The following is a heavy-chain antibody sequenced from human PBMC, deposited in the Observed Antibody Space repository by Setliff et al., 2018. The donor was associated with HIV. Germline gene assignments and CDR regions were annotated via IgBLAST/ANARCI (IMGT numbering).Heavy chain of an antibody. J-gene: IGHJ4*02. D-gene: IGHD3-3*01. CDR1: GYSISSGYY. CDR2: IFHSGST. V-gene: IGHV4-38-2*02. Sequence: SETLSLTCAVSGYSISSGYYWGWIRQPPGKGLEWIGSIFHSGSTYYNPSLQSRVTISLHTSKNQFSLKLSSVTAADTAVYYCAREGQFLDGLPYYFDYWGQGTLVTVSS. CDR3: AREGQFLDGLPYYFDY.